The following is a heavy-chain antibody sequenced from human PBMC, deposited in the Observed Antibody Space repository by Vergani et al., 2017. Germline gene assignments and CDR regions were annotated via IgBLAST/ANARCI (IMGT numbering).Heavy chain of an antibody. CDR2: ISSSSRTI. D-gene: IGHD1-26*01. J-gene: IGHJ5*02. CDR3: AREEMGAEAWFDP. CDR1: GFTFSSYS. Sequence: EVQLVESGGGLVQPGGSLRLSCAASGFTFSSYSMNWVRQAPGKGLEVVSYISSSSRTIYYADSVKGRFTISMDNAKNSLYLQMNSLRAEDTAVYYCAREEMGAEAWFDPWGQGTLVTVSS. V-gene: IGHV3-48*04.